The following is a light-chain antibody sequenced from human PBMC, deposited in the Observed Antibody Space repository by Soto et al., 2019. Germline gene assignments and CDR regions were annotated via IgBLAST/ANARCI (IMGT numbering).Light chain of an antibody. V-gene: IGKV1-8*01. CDR3: QQYYSYPA. CDR2: AAS. CDR1: QGISSY. J-gene: IGKJ4*01. Sequence: AIRMTQSPSSLSASTGDRVTLACRASQGISSYLAWYQQKPGKAPKFLIYAASTLQSGVPSRFSGSGSGTDFTLTISCLQSEDFATYYCQQYYSYPAFGGGTKVDIK.